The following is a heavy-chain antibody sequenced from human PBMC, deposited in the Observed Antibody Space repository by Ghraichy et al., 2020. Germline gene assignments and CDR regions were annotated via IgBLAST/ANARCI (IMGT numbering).Heavy chain of an antibody. Sequence: GGSLRLSCAASGFTFSSYWMSWVRQAPGKGLEWVANIKQDGSEKYYVDSVKGRFTISRDNAKNSLYLQMNSLRAKDTAVYYCARGSGAPRIQLWPGDAFDIWGQGTMVTVSS. CDR2: IKQDGSEK. CDR3: ARGSGAPRIQLWPGDAFDI. CDR1: GFTFSSYW. V-gene: IGHV3-7*03. J-gene: IGHJ3*02. D-gene: IGHD5-18*01.